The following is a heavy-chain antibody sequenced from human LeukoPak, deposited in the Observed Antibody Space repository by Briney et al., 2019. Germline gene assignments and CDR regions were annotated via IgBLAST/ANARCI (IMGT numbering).Heavy chain of an antibody. CDR2: IRYDGSNK. V-gene: IGHV3-30*02. CDR1: GFTFSSYV. Sequence: PGGSLRLSCAASGFTFSSYVMHWVRQAPGKGLEWVAFIRYDGSNKYYADSVKGRFTISRDNSKNTLYLQMNSLRAEDTAVYYCATSSRSIAVAGRGLDYWGQGTLVTVSS. D-gene: IGHD6-19*01. CDR3: ATSSRSIAVAGRGLDY. J-gene: IGHJ4*02.